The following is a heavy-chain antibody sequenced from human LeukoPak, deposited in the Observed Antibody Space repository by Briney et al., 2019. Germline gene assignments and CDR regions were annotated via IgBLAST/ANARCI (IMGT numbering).Heavy chain of an antibody. D-gene: IGHD1-26*01. Sequence: GGSLRLSCAASGFTFSSAWMHWVRQAPGTGLVWVSRITDDATTTYADTVRGRFTISRDNAKNILYLQMNSLRAEDTAVYYCVRDRVGPDYWGQGTLVTVSS. CDR1: GFTFSSAW. J-gene: IGHJ4*02. CDR3: VRDRVGPDY. V-gene: IGHV3-74*03. CDR2: ITDDATT.